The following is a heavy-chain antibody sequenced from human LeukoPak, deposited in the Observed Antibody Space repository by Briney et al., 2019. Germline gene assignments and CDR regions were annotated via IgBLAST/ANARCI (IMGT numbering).Heavy chain of an antibody. CDR1: LFTVNSYS. Sequence: GGSLTLSCAASLFTVNSYSLNWVRPAPGKGREWVSYISSSSSTIYYAVSVKGRFTLPRDNAKNSLYLKMNCLRDEYTSMYYCARAFGLTDYWGQGTLVTVSS. V-gene: IGHV3-48*02. CDR3: ARAFGLTDY. D-gene: IGHD3/OR15-3a*01. CDR2: ISSSSSTI. J-gene: IGHJ4*02.